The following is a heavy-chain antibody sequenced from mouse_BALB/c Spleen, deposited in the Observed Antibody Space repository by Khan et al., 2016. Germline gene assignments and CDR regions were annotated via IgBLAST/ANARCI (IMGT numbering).Heavy chain of an antibody. J-gene: IGHJ2*01. CDR2: ITPSTGYT. CDR3: ARYWDHY. Sequence: QVQLQQSGAELAKPGASVKMSCKASGYTFTSYWMHWVKQRPGQGLDWIGYITPSTGYTEYNQKFKDKATLTADTSSSTAYMQLSSLTSEDSAVYYCARYWDHYWGQGTTLTVSS. CDR1: GYTFTSYW. V-gene: IGHV1-7*01. D-gene: IGHD4-1*01.